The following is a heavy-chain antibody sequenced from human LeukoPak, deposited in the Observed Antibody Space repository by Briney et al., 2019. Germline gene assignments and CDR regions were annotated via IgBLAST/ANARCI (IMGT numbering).Heavy chain of an antibody. CDR1: GFTFSSYS. J-gene: IGHJ6*02. D-gene: IGHD3-9*01. Sequence: GGSLSLSCAASGFTFSSYSMNWVRQAPGKGLEWVSSISSSSSYIYYADSVKGRFTISRDNAKNSLYLQMNSLRAEDTAVYYCARSYDILTGTYYYYYGMDVWGQGTTVTVSS. CDR2: ISSSSSYI. CDR3: ARSYDILTGTYYYYYGMDV. V-gene: IGHV3-21*01.